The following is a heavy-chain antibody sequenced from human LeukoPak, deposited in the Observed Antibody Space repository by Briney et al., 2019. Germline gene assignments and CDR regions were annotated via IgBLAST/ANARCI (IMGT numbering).Heavy chain of an antibody. J-gene: IGHJ5*02. CDR1: GFTISNYW. Sequence: PGGSLRLSCVGSGFTISNYWMHWVRQAPGTGLVWVSRIHPDGSITTYADSVEGRFTISRDNAKNTLYLQMNSLRAEDTAVYYCVPQQTYSPYNWFDPWGQGTLVTVSS. D-gene: IGHD5-12*01. V-gene: IGHV3-74*03. CDR2: IHPDGSIT. CDR3: VPQQTYSPYNWFDP.